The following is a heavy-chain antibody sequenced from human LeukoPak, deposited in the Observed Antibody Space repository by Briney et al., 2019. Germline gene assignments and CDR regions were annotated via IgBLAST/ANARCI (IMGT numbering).Heavy chain of an antibody. J-gene: IGHJ4*02. CDR1: GGTFSSYA. V-gene: IGHV1-69*04. Sequence: SVKVSCKASGGTFSSYAIRWVRQAPGQGLEWMGRIIPILGIANYAQKFQGRVTITADKSTSTAYMELSSLRSEDTAVYYCARGSGSFLSFDYWGQGTLVTVSS. CDR2: IIPILGIA. D-gene: IGHD1-26*01. CDR3: ARGSGSFLSFDY.